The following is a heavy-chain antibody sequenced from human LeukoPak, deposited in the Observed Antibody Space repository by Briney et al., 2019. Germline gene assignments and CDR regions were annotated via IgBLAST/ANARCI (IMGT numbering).Heavy chain of an antibody. CDR3: ARGWRQQLAPFDY. CDR1: SGSISSYY. J-gene: IGHJ4*02. CDR2: IYFSGST. V-gene: IGHV4-59*08. Sequence: SETLSLTCTVSSGSISSYYWSWIRQPPGKGLEWIGNIYFSGSTNYNPSLKSRVSISVDTSKNQFSLKLTSVTAADTAVYYCARGWRQQLAPFDYWGQGTLVTVSS. D-gene: IGHD6-13*01.